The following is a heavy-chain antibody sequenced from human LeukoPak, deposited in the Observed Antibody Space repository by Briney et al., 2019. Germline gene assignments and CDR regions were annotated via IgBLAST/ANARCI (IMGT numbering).Heavy chain of an antibody. Sequence: GASVKASCKASGYTFTGYFLHWVRRAPGQGFEWMGWINPNSGGTYYTQRFQGRVTMTRDTSNSTAYMELSSLRSDDTAVYYCARAQSLTAPAGTFANSWGQGTLVTVSS. J-gene: IGHJ4*02. CDR3: ARAQSLTAPAGTFANS. D-gene: IGHD6-13*01. V-gene: IGHV1-2*02. CDR2: INPNSGGT. CDR1: GYTFTGYF.